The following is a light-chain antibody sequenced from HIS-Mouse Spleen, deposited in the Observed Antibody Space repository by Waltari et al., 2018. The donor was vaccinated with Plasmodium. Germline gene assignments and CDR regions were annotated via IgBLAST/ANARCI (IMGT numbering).Light chain of an antibody. J-gene: IGLJ2*01. CDR3: SSYTSSSTLV. CDR2: DVS. V-gene: IGLV2-14*03. CDR1: SSDVGGSNY. Sequence: QSALTQPASVSGSPGQSITISCTGTSSDVGGSNYVSWYQQHPGKAPKLMIYDVSNRPSWVSNRFSGSKSGNTASLTISGLQAEDEADYYCSSYTSSSTLVFGGGTKLTVL.